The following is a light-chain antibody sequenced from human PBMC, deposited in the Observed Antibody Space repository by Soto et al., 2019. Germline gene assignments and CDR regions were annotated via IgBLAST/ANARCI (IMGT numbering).Light chain of an antibody. CDR2: EVS. V-gene: IGLV2-23*02. CDR3: CSYAGSGTFV. Sequence: QSALTQPASVSGSPGQSITISCTGTSSDIGTYNLVAWYQQHPDKAPKLMIYEVSKRPSGVSSRFSGSKSGNTASLTISGLQAEDEADYYCCSYAGSGTFVFGGGTKVTVL. J-gene: IGLJ2*01. CDR1: SSDIGTYNL.